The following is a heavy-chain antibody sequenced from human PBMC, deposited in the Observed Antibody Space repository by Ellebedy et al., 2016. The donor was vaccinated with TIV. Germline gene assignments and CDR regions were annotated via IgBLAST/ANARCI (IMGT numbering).Heavy chain of an antibody. Sequence: GGSLRLSXTTSGFTFGSYGMHWVRQAPGKGLEWVAVIWYDGTNIYYGDSVKGRFTISRDNSKNTLYLQMDSLRAGDTALYYCVKGYDQFDYWGQGTLVTVPS. CDR1: GFTFGSYG. CDR3: VKGYDQFDY. V-gene: IGHV3-33*06. CDR2: IWYDGTNI. J-gene: IGHJ4*02. D-gene: IGHD5-12*01.